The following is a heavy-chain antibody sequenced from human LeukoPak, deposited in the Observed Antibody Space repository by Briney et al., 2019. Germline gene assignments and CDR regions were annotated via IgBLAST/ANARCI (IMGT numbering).Heavy chain of an antibody. D-gene: IGHD2-15*01. Sequence: SETLSLTCTVSGGSISSYYWSWIRQPAGKGLEWIGRIYTSGSTNYNPSLKSRVTMSVDTSKNQFSLELSSVTVADTAVYYCARERVGYCSGGSCYAFDIWGQGTMVTVSS. V-gene: IGHV4-4*07. CDR1: GGSISSYY. CDR2: IYTSGST. J-gene: IGHJ3*02. CDR3: ARERVGYCSGGSCYAFDI.